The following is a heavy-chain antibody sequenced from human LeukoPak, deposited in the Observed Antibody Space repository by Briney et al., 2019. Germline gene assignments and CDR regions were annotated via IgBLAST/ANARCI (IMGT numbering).Heavy chain of an antibody. J-gene: IGHJ5*02. V-gene: IGHV4-59*08. CDR3: ARQVNWFDP. CDR1: GGSISSYY. Sequence: SETLSLTCTVSGGSISSYYWSWIRQPPGKGLEWIGYIYYGGSTNYNPSLKSRATISVHTSKNQFSLKLNSVTAADTAVYYCARQVNWFDPWGQRTLVTVSS. CDR2: IYYGGST.